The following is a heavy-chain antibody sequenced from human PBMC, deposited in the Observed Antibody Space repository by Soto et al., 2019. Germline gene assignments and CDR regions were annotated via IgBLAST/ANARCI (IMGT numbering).Heavy chain of an antibody. CDR2: ISGTGRTT. CDR1: GFTFSNCA. V-gene: IGHV3-23*01. D-gene: IGHD6-19*01. CDR3: AKGNTSGWYFFDY. Sequence: EVQVWESGGGLVQPGGSLRLSCEGSGFTFSNCAMSWVRQAPGKGLEWVSGISGTGRTTFYADSVKDRFTISRDNSKNTVYLQMSSLRAEDTAVYYCAKGNTSGWYFFDYWGQGTLVTVSS. J-gene: IGHJ4*02.